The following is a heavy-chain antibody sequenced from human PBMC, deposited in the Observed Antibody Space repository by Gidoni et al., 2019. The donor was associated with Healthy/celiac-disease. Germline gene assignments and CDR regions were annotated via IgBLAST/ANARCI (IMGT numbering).Heavy chain of an antibody. CDR2: IGTAGDT. CDR1: GFTFSSYD. CDR3: ARGGRLDDYYFDY. D-gene: IGHD6-19*01. V-gene: IGHV3-13*01. Sequence: EVQLVESGGGLVQPGGSLRLSCAASGFTFSSYDMHWVRQATEKGLEWVSAIGTAGDTYYPGSVKGRFTISRENAKNSLYLQMNSLRAGDTAVYYCARGGRLDDYYFDYWGQGTLVTVSS. J-gene: IGHJ4*02.